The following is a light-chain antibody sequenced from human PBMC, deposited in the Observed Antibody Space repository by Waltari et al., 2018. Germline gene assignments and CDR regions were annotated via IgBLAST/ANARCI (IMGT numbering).Light chain of an antibody. CDR3: QTGGHGTWV. CDR1: SGHYSNV. Sequence: QLVLTQSPSASASLGASLTLTCTLSSGHYSNVIAWLQQLPEKGPRYLMKVNSDGSPSRGNEIPDRFSGSSSGAERYLTFSSLQSEDEADYYCQTGGHGTWVFGGGTKLTVL. CDR2: VNSDGSP. V-gene: IGLV4-69*01. J-gene: IGLJ3*02.